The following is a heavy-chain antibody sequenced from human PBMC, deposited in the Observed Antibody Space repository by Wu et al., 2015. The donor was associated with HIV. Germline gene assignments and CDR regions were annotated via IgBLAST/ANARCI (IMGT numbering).Heavy chain of an antibody. D-gene: IGHD3-9*01. CDR1: GYTFTSYG. J-gene: IGHJ6*02. CDR3: ARDRQYDILTGHQTAHYGMDV. Sequence: QVQLVQSGAEVKKPGASVRVSCEAFGYTFTSYGISWVRQAPGQGLEWMGWISAYNGNTNYAQNLEGRLTMTADTSTSTMELRGLRSDDTAVYYCARDRQYDILTGHQTAHYGMDVWGQGTTVTVSS. V-gene: IGHV1-18*04. CDR2: ISAYNGNT.